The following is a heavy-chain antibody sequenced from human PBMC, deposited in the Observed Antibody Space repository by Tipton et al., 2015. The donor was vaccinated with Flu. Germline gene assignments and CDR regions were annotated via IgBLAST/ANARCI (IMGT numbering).Heavy chain of an antibody. J-gene: IGHJ5*02. CDR2: MNPNSGNT. CDR3: ARGPRYCSGGSCYLRDP. V-gene: IGHV1-8*01. Sequence: QLVQSGAEVNKPGASVKVSCKASGYTFTSYDINWVRQATGQGLEWMGWMNPNSGNTSYSKKFQGRVTMTRNTSISTAYMELSSLRSGDTAVYYCARGPRYCSGGSCYLRDPWGQGTLVTVSS. CDR1: GYTFTSYD. D-gene: IGHD2-15*01.